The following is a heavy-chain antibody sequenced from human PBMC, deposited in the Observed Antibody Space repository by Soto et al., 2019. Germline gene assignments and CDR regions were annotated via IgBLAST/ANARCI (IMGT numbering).Heavy chain of an antibody. J-gene: IGHJ4*02. D-gene: IGHD3-9*01. CDR1: GGSISSYY. Sequence: SETLSLTCTVSGGSISSYYWSWIRQPPGKGLEWIGYIYYSGSTNYNPSLKSRVTISVDTSKNQFSLKLSSVTAADTAVYYCARGGGTTYYDILTGYFPLGFFDYSGQRTLVTVSS. CDR2: IYYSGST. CDR3: ARGGGTTYYDILTGYFPLGFFDY. V-gene: IGHV4-59*01.